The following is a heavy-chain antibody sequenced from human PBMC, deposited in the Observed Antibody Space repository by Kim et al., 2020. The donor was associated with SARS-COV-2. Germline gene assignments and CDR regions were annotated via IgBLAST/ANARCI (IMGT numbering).Heavy chain of an antibody. CDR1: GFTFSNYW. CDR3: ARVDMSYWYFDL. D-gene: IGHD3-9*01. V-gene: IGHV3-74*01. Sequence: GGSLRLSCAASGFTFSNYWMYWVRQSPGKGLMWISRINNDGSSTTYADSVKGRFTISRDNAKNTLSLQMNSLRAEDTAVYYCARVDMSYWYFDLWGRGTLVTVSS. J-gene: IGHJ2*01. CDR2: INNDGSST.